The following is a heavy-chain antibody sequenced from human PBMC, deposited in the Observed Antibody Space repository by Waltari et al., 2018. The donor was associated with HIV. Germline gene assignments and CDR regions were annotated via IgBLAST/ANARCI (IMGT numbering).Heavy chain of an antibody. CDR2: IITILNYV. D-gene: IGHD2-2*01. V-gene: IGHV3-21*04. J-gene: IGHJ5*02. CDR1: GFSRSLYR. CDR3: AGGQGGQGFCSTTNCFGGSRWDT. Sequence: EVHVVESGGTLVKPGGSLRRSCGVSGFSRSLYRIHWVRQAPGKGLEWVSSIITILNYVYYADSVRGRFTISRNTAGNSVYLDMVDLTAEDTAIYYCAGGQGGQGFCSTTNCFGGSRWDTWGQGTLVTVSS.